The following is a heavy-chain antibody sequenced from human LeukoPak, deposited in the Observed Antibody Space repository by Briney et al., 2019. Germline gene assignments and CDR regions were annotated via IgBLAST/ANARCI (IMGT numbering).Heavy chain of an antibody. V-gene: IGHV4-59*08. CDR2: IYYSGST. Sequence: SETLSLTCSVSGGSITGYYWSWIRQPPGKGLEWIGYIYYSGSTLYNPSLKSRVTMSVDTSKNQFSLQLASLTAADTAVYYCAGRYFDYCHFWGHGTLVTVSS. CDR3: AGRYFDYCHF. D-gene: IGHD3-9*01. CDR1: GGSITGYY. J-gene: IGHJ4*01.